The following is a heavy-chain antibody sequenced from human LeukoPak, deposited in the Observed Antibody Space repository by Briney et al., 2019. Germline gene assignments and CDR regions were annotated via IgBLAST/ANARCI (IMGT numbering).Heavy chain of an antibody. Sequence: GGSLRLSCAASGLTVSRNFMSWVRQAPGKGLEWVSVMYRDGRTYYADSVKGRFTISRDNAKNTLYLQMNTLRAEDTAVYYCARETAGAGIYFDYWGQGTLVTVSS. D-gene: IGHD6-19*01. CDR2: MYRDGRT. J-gene: IGHJ4*02. CDR1: GLTVSRNF. CDR3: ARETAGAGIYFDY. V-gene: IGHV3-66*01.